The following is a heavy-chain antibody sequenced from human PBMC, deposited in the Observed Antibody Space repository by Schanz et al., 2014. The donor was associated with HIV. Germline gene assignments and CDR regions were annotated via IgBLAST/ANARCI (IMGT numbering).Heavy chain of an antibody. CDR3: ARHQRGSYLEALDY. CDR1: GDSISNTTHY. Sequence: QLQLQESGPGLVKPSETLSLTCSVSGDSISNTTHYWGWIRQPPGKGLEWIGSAHHSGSTYYTPSLKSRATIPEHPSKTQVPLKLSSVTAADTAVFYCARHQRGSYLEALDYWGQGTLVTVSS. J-gene: IGHJ4*02. CDR2: AHHSGST. V-gene: IGHV4-39*01. D-gene: IGHD3-10*01.